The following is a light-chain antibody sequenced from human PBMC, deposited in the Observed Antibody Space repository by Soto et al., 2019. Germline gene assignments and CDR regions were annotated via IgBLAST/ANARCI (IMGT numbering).Light chain of an antibody. CDR3: QQYNNWPLT. CDR2: GAS. CDR1: QSVSSN. J-gene: IGKJ1*01. V-gene: IGKV3-15*01. Sequence: EIVMTQSPATLSVSPGERATLSCRASQSVSSNLAWYQQKPGQAPRLLIYGASTRATGIPARFSGSGSGTEFTLTISSLQSEDFAVYYCQQYNNWPLTFCQGINVDIK.